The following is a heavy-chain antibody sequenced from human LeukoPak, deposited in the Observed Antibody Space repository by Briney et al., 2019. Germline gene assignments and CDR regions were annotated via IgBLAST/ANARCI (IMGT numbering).Heavy chain of an antibody. Sequence: GGSLRLSCAASGFTFSSYWMSWVRQAPGKGLEWVANIKQDGSEKYYVDSVKGRFTISRDNAKNSLYLQMNSLRAEDTAVYYCARDWYYGSGSYPFFDYWGQGTLVTVSS. CDR2: IKQDGSEK. CDR1: GFTFSSYW. V-gene: IGHV3-7*01. CDR3: ARDWYYGSGSYPFFDY. J-gene: IGHJ4*02. D-gene: IGHD3-10*01.